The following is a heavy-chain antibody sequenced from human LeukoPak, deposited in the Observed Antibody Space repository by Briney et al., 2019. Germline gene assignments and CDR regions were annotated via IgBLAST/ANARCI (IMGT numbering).Heavy chain of an antibody. D-gene: IGHD1-26*01. V-gene: IGHV5-51*01. CDR3: ARHEWELLPEDS. Sequence: NHGESLKISCKGSGYSFTNHWIGWVRQIPGKGLEWMGIVHPGDSATTYSPSFDGQVNISADKSISTAYLQWSSLKASDTAMYYCARHEWELLPEDSWGQGTLVTVSS. J-gene: IGHJ4*02. CDR1: GYSFTNHW. CDR2: VHPGDSAT.